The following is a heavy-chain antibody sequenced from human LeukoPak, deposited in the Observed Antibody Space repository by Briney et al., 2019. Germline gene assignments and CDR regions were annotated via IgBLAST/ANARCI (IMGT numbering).Heavy chain of an antibody. D-gene: IGHD3-16*01. V-gene: IGHV3-7*01. J-gene: IGHJ5*02. CDR2: IKEDGSEK. CDR3: AREAPLIGHVP. CDR1: GFTFSSYW. Sequence: GGSLRLSCAASGFTFSSYWMSWVRQAPGKGLEWVANIKEDGSEKYYVDSVKGRFTISRDNAKTSLYLQMNSLRAEDTAEYYCAREAPLIGHVPWGQGTLVTVSS.